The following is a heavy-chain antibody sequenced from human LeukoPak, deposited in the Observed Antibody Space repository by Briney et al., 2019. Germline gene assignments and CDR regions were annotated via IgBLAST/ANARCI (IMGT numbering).Heavy chain of an antibody. Sequence: SVKVSCKASGGTFSSYAISWVRQAPGQGLEWMGGIIPIFGTANYAQKFQGRVTITADESTSTAYMEPSSLRSEDTAVYYCARDIVVVVAATDQPTRYGMDVWGQGTTVTVSS. CDR1: GGTFSSYA. D-gene: IGHD2-15*01. J-gene: IGHJ6*02. V-gene: IGHV1-69*01. CDR3: ARDIVVVVAATDQPTRYGMDV. CDR2: IIPIFGTA.